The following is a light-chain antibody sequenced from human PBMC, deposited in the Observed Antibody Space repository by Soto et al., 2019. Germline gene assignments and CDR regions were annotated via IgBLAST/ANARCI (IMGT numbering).Light chain of an antibody. Sequence: DIQMTQSPSSVSASVGDRVTITCRTSQDISGLLDWYQQKPGKAPKLLISAASSLQSGVPSRFSGSGSGTAFTLTISSLQPEDVATYYCQQGNNFPLTFGGGTRVEIK. CDR2: AAS. V-gene: IGKV1-12*01. J-gene: IGKJ4*01. CDR3: QQGNNFPLT. CDR1: QDISGL.